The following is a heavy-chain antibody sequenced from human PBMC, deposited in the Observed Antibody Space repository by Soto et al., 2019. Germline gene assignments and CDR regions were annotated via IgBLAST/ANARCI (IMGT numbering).Heavy chain of an antibody. Sequence: ASVKVSCKASGYTFTSYAMHWVRQAPGQRLEWMGWINAGNGNTKYSQKFQGRVTITRDTSASTAYMELSSLRSEDTAVYYCARVLLLDYGMDVWGQVTTVTVSS. CDR3: ARVLLLDYGMDV. J-gene: IGHJ6*02. V-gene: IGHV1-3*01. CDR2: INAGNGNT. D-gene: IGHD2-21*01. CDR1: GYTFTSYA.